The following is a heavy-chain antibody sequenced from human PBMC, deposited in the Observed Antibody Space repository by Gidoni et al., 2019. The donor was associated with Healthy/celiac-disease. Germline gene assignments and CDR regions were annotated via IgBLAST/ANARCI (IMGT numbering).Heavy chain of an antibody. D-gene: IGHD3-3*01. CDR2: ISYDGSNK. J-gene: IGHJ4*02. V-gene: IGHV3-30*01. CDR1: GFTFSSYA. Sequence: QVQLVESGGGVVQPGRSLRLSCAASGFTFSSYAIHWVRQAPGKGLAWVAVISYDGSNKYYADSVKGRFTISRDNSKNTLYLQMNSLRAEDTAVYYCASDFWSGPSSNYFDYWGQGTLVTVSS. CDR3: ASDFWSGPSSNYFDY.